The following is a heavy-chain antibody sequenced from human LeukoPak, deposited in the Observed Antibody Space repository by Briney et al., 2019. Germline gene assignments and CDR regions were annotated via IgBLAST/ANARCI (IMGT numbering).Heavy chain of an antibody. CDR3: ARGSDYGSFLGRDY. D-gene: IGHD4-17*01. CDR1: GFTFSTYW. J-gene: IGHJ4*02. Sequence: GGSLRLSCAASGFTFSTYWMSWVRQAPGKGLEWVANMKQGGSEKYYVDSVKGRCTISRDNAKNSLYLQMNSLRAEDTAVYYCARGSDYGSFLGRDYWGQGTLVSVSS. CDR2: MKQGGSEK. V-gene: IGHV3-7*01.